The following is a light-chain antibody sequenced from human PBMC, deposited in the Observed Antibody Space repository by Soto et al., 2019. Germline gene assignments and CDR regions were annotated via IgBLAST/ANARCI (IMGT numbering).Light chain of an antibody. CDR3: QQYDNLSSIT. V-gene: IGKV1-33*01. Sequence: DLQMTQSPSSLSASVGDRVTITCQASQDISNYLNWYQQKPGKAPKLLIYDASNLETGVPSRFSGSGSGTDFTFTISSLQAEDIATYYCQQYDNLSSITFGQGTRLEIK. CDR1: QDISNY. J-gene: IGKJ5*01. CDR2: DAS.